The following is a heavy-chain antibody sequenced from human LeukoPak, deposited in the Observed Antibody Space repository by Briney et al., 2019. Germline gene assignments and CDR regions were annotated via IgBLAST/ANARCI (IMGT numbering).Heavy chain of an antibody. CDR1: GGSISSYY. V-gene: IGHV4-59*08. D-gene: IGHD3-22*01. CDR3: ARRGYYYDSSGYLFDY. J-gene: IGHJ4*02. Sequence: SETLSLTCTVSGGSISSYYWSWIRQPPGKGLEWIGYIYYSGSTNYSPSLKSRVTISVDTSKNQFSLKLSSVTAADTAVYYCARRGYYYDSSGYLFDYWGQGTLVTVSS. CDR2: IYYSGST.